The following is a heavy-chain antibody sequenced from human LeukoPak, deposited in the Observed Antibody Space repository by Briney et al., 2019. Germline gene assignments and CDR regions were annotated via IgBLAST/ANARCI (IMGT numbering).Heavy chain of an antibody. V-gene: IGHV3-23*01. J-gene: IGHJ4*02. CDR3: AKMITFGGVIVPTYFDY. Sequence: GGSLRLSCAASGFTSSSYAMSWVRQAPGKGLEWVSAISGSGGSTYYADSVKGRFTISRDNSKNTLYLQMNSLRAEDTAVYYCAKMITFGGVIVPTYFDYWGQGTLVTVSS. CDR2: ISGSGGST. D-gene: IGHD3-16*02. CDR1: GFTSSSYA.